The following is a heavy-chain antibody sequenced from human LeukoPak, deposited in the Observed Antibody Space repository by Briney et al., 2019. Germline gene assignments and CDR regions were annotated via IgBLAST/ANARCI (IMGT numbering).Heavy chain of an antibody. Sequence: SQTLSLTCTVSGGSISSGGYYWSWIRQHPGKGLEWIGYIYYSGSTYYNPSLRSRVTISVDTSKNQFSLKLSSVTAADTAVYYCARGNDSPFDYWGQGTLVTVSS. CDR2: IYYSGST. D-gene: IGHD2-15*01. CDR1: GGSISSGGYY. CDR3: ARGNDSPFDY. J-gene: IGHJ4*02. V-gene: IGHV4-31*03.